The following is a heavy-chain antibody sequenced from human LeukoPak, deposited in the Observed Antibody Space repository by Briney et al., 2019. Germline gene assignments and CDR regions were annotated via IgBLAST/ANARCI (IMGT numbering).Heavy chain of an antibody. CDR1: GGSISSYY. D-gene: IGHD3-22*01. CDR2: IYYSGST. J-gene: IGHJ3*02. V-gene: IGHV4-59*01. Sequence: SETLSLTCTVSGGSISSYYWSWIRQPPGKGLEWIGYIYYSGSTNYNPSLKSRVTISVDTSKNQFSLKLSSVTAADTAVYYCARDQYYYDSSIAFDIWGQGTMVTVSS. CDR3: ARDQYYYDSSIAFDI.